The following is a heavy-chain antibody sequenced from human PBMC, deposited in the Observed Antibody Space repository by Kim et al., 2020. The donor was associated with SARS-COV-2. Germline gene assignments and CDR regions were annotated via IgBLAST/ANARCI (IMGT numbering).Heavy chain of an antibody. D-gene: IGHD3-10*01. CDR2: INPKNGDT. CDR3: ARVGYGAGTYDY. CDR1: GYAFTTYH. V-gene: IGHV1-2*06. Sequence: ASVKVSCKASGYAFTTYHIHWVRQAPGQGLEWVGRINPKNGDTLYSQKFQGRVTLTRDMSINALYMEITTMTSDDTAVYYCARVGYGAGTYDYWGEGTLVTVSS. J-gene: IGHJ4*02.